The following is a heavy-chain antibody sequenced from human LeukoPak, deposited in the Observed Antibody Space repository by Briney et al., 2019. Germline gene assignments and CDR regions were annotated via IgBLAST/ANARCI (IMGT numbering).Heavy chain of an antibody. D-gene: IGHD3-16*01. CDR1: GESFSRYY. V-gene: IGHV4-34*01. Sequence: SETLSLTCAVYGESFSRYYWSWIRRPRQKGLEWIGEINHSGSTNYNPSLKSRVTISVDTSKNQFSLKLSSVTAADTAVYYCASPADYVWGWGQGTLVTVSS. J-gene: IGHJ4*02. CDR2: INHSGST. CDR3: ASPADYVWG.